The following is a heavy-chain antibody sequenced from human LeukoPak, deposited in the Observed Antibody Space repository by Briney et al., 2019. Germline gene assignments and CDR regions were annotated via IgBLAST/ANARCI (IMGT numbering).Heavy chain of an antibody. CDR2: ISANGGST. V-gene: IGHV3-23*01. D-gene: IGHD3-22*01. J-gene: IGHJ4*02. CDR3: AKGPFFYYDASGYNYFES. CDR1: GFIFSSYG. Sequence: GSLRLSCAASGFIFSSYGMNWVRQAPGKGLEWVSAISANGGSTYYADSVKGRFTISRDNSQDTLYLQMNSLRAEDTAIYYCAKGPFFYYDASGYNYFESWGQGTLVTVSS.